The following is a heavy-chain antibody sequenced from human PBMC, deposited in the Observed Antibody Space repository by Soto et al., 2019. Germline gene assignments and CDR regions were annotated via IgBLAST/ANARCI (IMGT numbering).Heavy chain of an antibody. CDR1: GYTFTSYG. V-gene: IGHV1-18*04. Sequence: QVQLVQSGAEVKKPGASVKVSCTASGYTFTSYGISGVRQATGQGLEWMGGISAYNGNTNYAQKLEGRVNMTPDTATGTAYMELRRLRSDDTAVYYCARDRPTGIWSGYYSHSDMDVWGQGTTVTVSS. CDR2: ISAYNGNT. CDR3: ARDRPTGIWSGYYSHSDMDV. D-gene: IGHD3-3*01. J-gene: IGHJ6*02.